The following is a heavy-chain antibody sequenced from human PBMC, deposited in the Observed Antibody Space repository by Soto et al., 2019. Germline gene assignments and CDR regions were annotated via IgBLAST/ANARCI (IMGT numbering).Heavy chain of an antibody. V-gene: IGHV3-9*01. CDR2: ISWNSGSI. CDR3: AKDRSGYYLYYFDY. J-gene: IGHJ4*02. CDR1: GFTFDDYA. D-gene: IGHD3-22*01. Sequence: GGSLRLSSAASGFTFDDYAMHRVRQAPGKGLEWVSGISWNSGSIGYADSVKGRFTISRDNAKNSLYLQMNSLRAEDTALYYCAKDRSGYYLYYFDYWGQGTLVTVSS.